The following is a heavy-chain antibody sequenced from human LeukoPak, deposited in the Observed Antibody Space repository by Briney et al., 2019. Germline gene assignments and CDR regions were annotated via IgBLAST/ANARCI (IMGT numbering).Heavy chain of an antibody. V-gene: IGHV4-39*01. Sequence: GSTYYNPSLKSRVTISVDTSKNQFSLKLSSVTAADTAVYYCARQSDFWSGYYTEGWFDPWGQGTLVTVSS. J-gene: IGHJ5*02. CDR3: ARQSDFWSGYYTEGWFDP. CDR2: GST. D-gene: IGHD3-3*01.